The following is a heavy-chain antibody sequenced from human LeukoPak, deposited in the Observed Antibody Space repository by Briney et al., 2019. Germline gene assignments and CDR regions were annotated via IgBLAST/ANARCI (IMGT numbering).Heavy chain of an antibody. CDR3: ARGHYGLDV. CDR2: ISTSGTYT. Sequence: GGSLRLSCAASGFTFSDHYMSWIRQVPGKGLEWVSYISTSGTYTNYADSVKGRFTISRDNAKNSLYLQMNSLRAEDTAVYYCARGHYGLDVWGQGPRSPSP. J-gene: IGHJ6*02. V-gene: IGHV3-11*03. CDR1: GFTFSDHY.